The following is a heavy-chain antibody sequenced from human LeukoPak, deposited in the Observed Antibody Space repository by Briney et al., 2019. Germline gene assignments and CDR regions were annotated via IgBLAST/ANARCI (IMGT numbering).Heavy chain of an antibody. V-gene: IGHV4-59*01. D-gene: IGHD3-9*01. CDR1: GGSISSYY. CDR3: ASSPPPGFDWTPGWFDP. J-gene: IGHJ5*02. CDR2: IYYSGRT. Sequence: SETLSLTCTVSGGSISSYYWSWIRQPPGKGLEWIGYIYYSGRTNYNPSRKSRVTISVDTSKNQFSLKLSSVTAADTAVYYCASSPPPGFDWTPGWFDPWGQGTLVTVSS.